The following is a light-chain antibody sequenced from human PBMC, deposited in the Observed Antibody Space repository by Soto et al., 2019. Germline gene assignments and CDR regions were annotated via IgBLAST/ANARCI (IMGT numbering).Light chain of an antibody. CDR2: TNN. CDR1: NSNIGSNT. Sequence: QSVLTQPPSASGTPGRRVTISCSGSNSNIGSNTVNWYQQLPGTAPKILIYTNNHRPSGVPDRFSGSKSGTSASLAISGLQSEDEADYYCATWDDSLNGVVFGGGTKVTVL. J-gene: IGLJ2*01. CDR3: ATWDDSLNGVV. V-gene: IGLV1-44*01.